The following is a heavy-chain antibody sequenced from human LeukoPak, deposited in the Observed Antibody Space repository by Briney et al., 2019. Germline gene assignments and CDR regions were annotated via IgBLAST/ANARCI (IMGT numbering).Heavy chain of an antibody. V-gene: IGHV3-30*04. J-gene: IGHJ6*02. Sequence: GGSLRLSCAASAFTFKKDVFHWVRQAPGKGLEWVAFISEDGSEKNYADSLRGRFTISRDNSKNTLSLQMNSLRGDDTAVYYCAREQFGLDVWGQGTTVTVSS. CDR3: AREQFGLDV. CDR1: AFTFKKDV. D-gene: IGHD6-19*01. CDR2: ISEDGSEK.